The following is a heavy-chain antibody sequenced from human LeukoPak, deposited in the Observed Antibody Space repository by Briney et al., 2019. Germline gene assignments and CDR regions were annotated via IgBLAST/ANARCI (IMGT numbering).Heavy chain of an antibody. V-gene: IGHV3-7*01. CDR3: ATVRSGYVFDY. CDR1: GFTFSSYW. Sequence: PGGSLRLSCVVSGFTFSSYWMSWVRQAPGKGLEWVANIKQDGSEKYYVDSVKGRFTISRDNAKNSLSLQMNGLRAEDTAVYYCATVRSGYVFDYWGQGTLVTVSS. CDR2: IKQDGSEK. D-gene: IGHD3-3*01. J-gene: IGHJ4*02.